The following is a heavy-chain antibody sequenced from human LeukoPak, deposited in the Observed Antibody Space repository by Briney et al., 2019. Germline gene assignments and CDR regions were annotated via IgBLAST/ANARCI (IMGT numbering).Heavy chain of an antibody. D-gene: IGHD2-2*01. Sequence: ASVKVSCKASGYTFTGYYMHWVRQAPGQGLEWMGRINPNSGGTNYAQKFQGRVTMTRDTSISTAYMELSRLRSDDTAVYYCARGVGYCSSTSCFNWFDPWGQGTLVTVSS. CDR1: GYTFTGYY. CDR3: ARGVGYCSSTSCFNWFDP. J-gene: IGHJ5*02. CDR2: INPNSGGT. V-gene: IGHV1-2*06.